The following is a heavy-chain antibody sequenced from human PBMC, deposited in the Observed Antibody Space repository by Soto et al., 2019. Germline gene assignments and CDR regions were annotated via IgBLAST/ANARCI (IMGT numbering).Heavy chain of an antibody. Sequence: EVQLVESGGGLVQPGRSLRLSCAASGFTFDDYAMHWVRQAPGKGLEWVSGISWSGGSIGYADSVKGRFTISRDNAKNSLYLQMNSLRAEDTALYYCAKASSSWSSSDYWGQGTLVTVSS. CDR3: AKASSSWSSSDY. CDR2: ISWSGGSI. V-gene: IGHV3-9*01. J-gene: IGHJ4*02. D-gene: IGHD6-13*01. CDR1: GFTFDDYA.